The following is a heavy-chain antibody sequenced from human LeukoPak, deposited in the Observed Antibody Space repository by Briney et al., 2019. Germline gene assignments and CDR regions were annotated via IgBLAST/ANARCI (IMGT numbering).Heavy chain of an antibody. CDR2: IRYDGSNK. CDR1: GFTFSSYG. CDR3: AQYYYDSSGLDY. D-gene: IGHD3-22*01. V-gene: IGHV3-30*02. Sequence: PGGSLRLSCAAPGFTFSSYGLHWVRQAPGKGLEWVAFIRYDGSNKYYADSVKGRFTISRDNSKNTLYLQMNSLRAEDTAVYYCAQYYYDSSGLDYWGQGTLVTVSS. J-gene: IGHJ4*02.